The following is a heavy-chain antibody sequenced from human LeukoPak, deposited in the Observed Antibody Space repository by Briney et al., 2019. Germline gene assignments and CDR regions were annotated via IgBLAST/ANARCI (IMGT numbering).Heavy chain of an antibody. CDR3: ARDWGSSGWYNWFDP. D-gene: IGHD3-16*01. J-gene: IGHJ5*02. CDR2: ISGSGGST. Sequence: GGSLRLSCAASGFTFSNYWMNWVRQAPGKGLEWVSAISGSGGSTYYADSVKGRLTISRDNSDNTLYLQMNSLRVEDTAVYYCARDWGSSGWYNWFDPCGQGILVTVSS. CDR1: GFTFSNYW. V-gene: IGHV3-23*01.